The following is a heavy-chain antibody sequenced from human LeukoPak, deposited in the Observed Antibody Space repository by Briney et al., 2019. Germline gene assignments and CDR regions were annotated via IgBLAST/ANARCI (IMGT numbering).Heavy chain of an antibody. Sequence: PGRSLRLSCAASGFTFSSYGMHWVRQAPGKGLEWVAVISYDGSNKYYADSVKGRFTISRDNSKNTLYLQMNSLRAEDTAVYYCARGNEYYDFWSGYFYWGQGTLVTVSS. D-gene: IGHD3-3*01. V-gene: IGHV3-30*03. CDR1: GFTFSSYG. J-gene: IGHJ4*02. CDR3: ARGNEYYDFWSGYFY. CDR2: ISYDGSNK.